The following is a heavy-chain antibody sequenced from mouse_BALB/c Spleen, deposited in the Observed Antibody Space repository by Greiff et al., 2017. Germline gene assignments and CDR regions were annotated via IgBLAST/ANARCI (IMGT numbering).Heavy chain of an antibody. D-gene: IGHD2-4*01. CDR2: IYPGDGDT. CDR1: GYAFSSYW. Sequence: VQLQQSGAELVRPGSSVKISCKASGYAFSSYWMNWVKQRPGQGLEWIGQIYPGDGDTNYNGKFKGKATLTADKSSSTAYMQLSSLTSEDSAVYFCARMRMITYFDYWGQGTTLTVSS. J-gene: IGHJ2*01. V-gene: IGHV1-80*01. CDR3: ARMRMITYFDY.